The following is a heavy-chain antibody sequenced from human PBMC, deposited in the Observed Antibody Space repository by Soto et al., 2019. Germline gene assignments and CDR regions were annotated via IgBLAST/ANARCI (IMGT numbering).Heavy chain of an antibody. CDR3: ESEALCGADCYFFEY. CDR1: GFTFRNSE. V-gene: IGHV3-48*03. D-gene: IGHD2-21*02. CDR2: INYSGSNI. J-gene: IGHJ4*02. Sequence: GGSLRLSCAGSGFTFRNSEMFWVRQAPGKGLEWVSKINYSGSNIYYSKSVKGRFTISRDNAKNSLYLQMNSLTDEDTAIYFCESEALCGADCYFFEYWGPGTLVTVYS.